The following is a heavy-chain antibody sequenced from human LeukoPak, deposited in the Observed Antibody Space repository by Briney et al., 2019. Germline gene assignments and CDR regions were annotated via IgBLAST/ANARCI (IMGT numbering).Heavy chain of an antibody. CDR1: GYTFTGYY. V-gene: IGHV1-2*02. CDR3: ARPIRGLSAFDI. Sequence: ASVKVSCKASGYTFTGYYMHWVRQAPGQGLEWMGWINPNSGGTNYAQKFQGRVTMTRDTSISTAYMGLSRLRSDDTAVYYCARPIRGLSAFDIWGQGTMVTVSS. CDR2: INPNSGGT. D-gene: IGHD3-10*01. J-gene: IGHJ3*02.